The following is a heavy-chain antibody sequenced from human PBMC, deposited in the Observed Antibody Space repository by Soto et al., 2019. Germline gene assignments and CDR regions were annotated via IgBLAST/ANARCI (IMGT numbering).Heavy chain of an antibody. CDR3: ATGTYHADDVYDI. Sequence: SDTLSLTCTVSGGSISSYYWSWIRQPPGKGLEWIGYIYYSGSTNYNPSLKSRVTISVDTSKNQFSLKLSSVTAADTAIYYCATGTYHADDVYDIWGQGTLVTVSS. CDR2: IYYSGST. V-gene: IGHV4-59*07. J-gene: IGHJ3*02. CDR1: GGSISSYY. D-gene: IGHD1-26*01.